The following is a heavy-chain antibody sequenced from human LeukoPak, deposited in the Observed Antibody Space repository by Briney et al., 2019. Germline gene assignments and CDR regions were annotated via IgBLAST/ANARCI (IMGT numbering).Heavy chain of an antibody. CDR1: GFSLSTSGVG. CDR3: AHTNGDYVGDY. CDR2: IYWDDDK. D-gene: IGHD4-17*01. V-gene: IGHV2-5*02. Sequence: SVPTLVNPTQTLTLTCTFSGFSLSTSGVGVGCIRQPPGKALKWLALIYWDDDKRYSPSLKSRLTITKDTSKNQVVLTMTNMDPVDTATYYCAHTNGDYVGDYWGQGTLVTVSS. J-gene: IGHJ4*02.